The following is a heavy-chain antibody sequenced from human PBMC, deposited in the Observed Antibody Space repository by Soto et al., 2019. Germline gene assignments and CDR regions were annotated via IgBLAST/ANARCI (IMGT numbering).Heavy chain of an antibody. J-gene: IGHJ6*03. CDR1: GGSISSYY. CDR2: IYYSGST. Sequence: SETLSLTCTVSGGSISSYYWSWIRQPPGKGLEWIGYIYYSGSTNYNPSLKSRVTISVDTSKNQFSLKLSSVTAADTAVYYCARVGHAVTTKYYYYLDVWGKGTTVTVYS. V-gene: IGHV4-59*01. D-gene: IGHD4-17*01. CDR3: ARVGHAVTTKYYYYLDV.